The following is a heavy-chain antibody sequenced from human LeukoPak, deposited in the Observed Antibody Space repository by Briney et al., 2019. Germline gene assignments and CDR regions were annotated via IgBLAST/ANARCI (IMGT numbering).Heavy chain of an antibody. CDR1: GGSISSYY. V-gene: IGHV4-34*01. J-gene: IGHJ4*02. Sequence: SETLSLTCTVSGGSISSYYWSWIRQPPGKGLEWIGEINHSGSTNYNPSLKSRVTISVDKSKNQFSLKLSSVTAADTAVYYCARSITGTTVDYWGQGTLVTVSS. CDR2: INHSGST. CDR3: ARSITGTTVDY. D-gene: IGHD1-20*01.